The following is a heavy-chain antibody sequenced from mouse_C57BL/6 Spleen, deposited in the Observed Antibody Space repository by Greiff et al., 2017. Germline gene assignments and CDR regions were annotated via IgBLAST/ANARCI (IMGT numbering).Heavy chain of an antibody. J-gene: IGHJ3*01. V-gene: IGHV1-4*01. CDR1: GYTFTSYT. CDR2: INPSSGYT. Sequence: VKLMESGAELSRPGASVKMSCKASGYTFTSYTMHWVKQRPGQGLEWIGYINPSSGYTKYNQKFKDKATLTADKSSSTAYMQLSSLTSEDSAVYYCAREGAQVYWGQGTLVTVSA. D-gene: IGHD3-2*02. CDR3: AREGAQVY.